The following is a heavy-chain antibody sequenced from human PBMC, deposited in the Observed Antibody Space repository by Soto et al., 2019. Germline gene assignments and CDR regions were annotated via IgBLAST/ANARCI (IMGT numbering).Heavy chain of an antibody. V-gene: IGHV4-39*01. CDR3: ARHSGSYWFDAFDI. J-gene: IGHJ3*02. CDR2: IYYSGST. D-gene: IGHD1-26*01. Sequence: SETLSLTCTVSGGSISSSSYYWGWIRQPPGKGLEWIGSIYYSGSTYYNPSLKSRVTISVDTSKNQFSLKLSSVTAADTALYYCARHSGSYWFDAFDIWGQGTMVTVSS. CDR1: GGSISSSSYY.